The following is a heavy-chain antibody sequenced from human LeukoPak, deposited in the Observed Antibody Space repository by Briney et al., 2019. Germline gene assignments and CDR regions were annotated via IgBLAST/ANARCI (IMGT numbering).Heavy chain of an antibody. CDR1: GFTFSSYA. D-gene: IGHD2-2*01. J-gene: IGHJ5*02. Sequence: GRSLRLSCAASGFTFSSYAMHWVRQAPGKRLEWVAVISYDGSNKYYADSVKGRFTISRDNSKNTLYLQMNSLRAEDTAVYYCARVVPAANFWGWFDPWGQGTLVTVSS. V-gene: IGHV3-30-3*01. CDR2: ISYDGSNK. CDR3: ARVVPAANFWGWFDP.